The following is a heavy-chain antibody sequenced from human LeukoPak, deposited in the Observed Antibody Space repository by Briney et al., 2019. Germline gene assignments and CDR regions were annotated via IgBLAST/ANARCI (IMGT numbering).Heavy chain of an antibody. J-gene: IGHJ4*02. V-gene: IGHV1-2*06. CDR3: ARESGYYYDSSGYPKGYYFDY. CDR2: INPNSGGT. D-gene: IGHD3-22*01. CDR1: GYAFTGYY. Sequence: ASVKVSCKASGYAFTGYYMHWVRQAPGQGLEWMGRINPNSGGTSYAQKFQGRVTMTRDTSISTAYMELSRLRSDDTAVYYCARESGYYYDSSGYPKGYYFDYWGQGTLVTVSS.